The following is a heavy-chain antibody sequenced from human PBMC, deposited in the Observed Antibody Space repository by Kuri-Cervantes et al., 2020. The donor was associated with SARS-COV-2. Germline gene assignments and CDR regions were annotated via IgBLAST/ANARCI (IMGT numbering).Heavy chain of an antibody. J-gene: IGHJ4*02. D-gene: IGHD2-2*01. CDR2: INPKNGDT. CDR1: GYTFTGYY. Sequence: ASVKVSCKASGYTFTGYYMHWVRQAPGQGLEWMGWINPKNGDTNYPQKFQGRVSMTRDTSISTIYMELGRLRSDDTAVYFCARGFCRSTSCYNFDQWGQGTLVTVSS. V-gene: IGHV1-2*02. CDR3: ARGFCRSTSCYNFDQ.